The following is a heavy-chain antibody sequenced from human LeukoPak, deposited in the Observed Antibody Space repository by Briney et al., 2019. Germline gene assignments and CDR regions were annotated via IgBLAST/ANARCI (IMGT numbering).Heavy chain of an antibody. CDR3: ARVLDYGDSFDY. CDR2: ISSSGSTI. J-gene: IGHJ4*02. CDR1: GFTFSDYY. Sequence: GGSLRLSCAASGFTFSDYYMSWIRQAPGKGLEGVAYISSSGSTIYYADSVKGRFTISRDNAKNSLYLQMNSLRAEDTAVYYCARVLDYGDSFDYWGQGPLVTVSS. V-gene: IGHV3-11*01. D-gene: IGHD4-17*01.